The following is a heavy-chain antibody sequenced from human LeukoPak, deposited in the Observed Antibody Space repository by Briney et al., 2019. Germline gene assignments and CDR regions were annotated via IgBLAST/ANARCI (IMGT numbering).Heavy chain of an antibody. Sequence: ASVKVSCKASGYTFTSYGISWVRQAPGQGLEWMGWISAYNGNTNNAQKLQGRVTMTTDTSTSTAYMELRSLRSDDTAVYYCARNLGYCSGGSCYSPAGYFDYWGQGTLVTVSS. J-gene: IGHJ4*02. V-gene: IGHV1-18*04. CDR2: ISAYNGNT. D-gene: IGHD2-15*01. CDR3: ARNLGYCSGGSCYSPAGYFDY. CDR1: GYTFTSYG.